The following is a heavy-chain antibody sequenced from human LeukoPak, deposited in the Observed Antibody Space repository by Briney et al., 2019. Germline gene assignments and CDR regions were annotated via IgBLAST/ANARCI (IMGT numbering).Heavy chain of an antibody. D-gene: IGHD2-2*01. Sequence: PGGSLRLSCAASGFTFSSYGMHWVRQAPGKGLEWMAVISYDGSNKYYADSVKGRFTISRDNSKNTLYLQMNSLRAEDTAVYYCAKVALGYCSSTSCHASGMDVWGQGTTVTVSS. V-gene: IGHV3-30*18. CDR2: ISYDGSNK. CDR3: AKVALGYCSSTSCHASGMDV. J-gene: IGHJ6*02. CDR1: GFTFSSYG.